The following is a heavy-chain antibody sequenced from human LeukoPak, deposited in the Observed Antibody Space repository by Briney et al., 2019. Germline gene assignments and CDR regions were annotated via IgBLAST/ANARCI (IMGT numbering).Heavy chain of an antibody. CDR1: GFTFSICA. V-gene: IGHV3-23*01. J-gene: IGHJ3*02. CDR3: AKSLYSGSYYEAFDI. Sequence: PGGSLRLSCAASGFTFSICAMSWVRQAPGKGLEWVSGISGSGGSTYYTDSVKGGFTISRDNSKNMVYLEMNSLRAEDTAVYYCAKSLYSGSYYEAFDIWRQGTMVTVSS. CDR2: ISGSGGST. D-gene: IGHD1-26*01.